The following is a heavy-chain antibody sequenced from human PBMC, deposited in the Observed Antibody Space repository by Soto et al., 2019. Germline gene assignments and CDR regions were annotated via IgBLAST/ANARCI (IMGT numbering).Heavy chain of an antibody. CDR3: ARGIEAGDY. CDR2: INPSGGST. D-gene: IGHD6-13*01. Sequence: GASVKVSCKASGYTFTDYYIHWVRQAPGQGLEWMAIINPSGGSTNYAQKFQGRVILARDTFTNTVYMELSSLRSEDTAIYYCARGIEAGDYWGQGTLVTVSS. CDR1: GYTFTDYY. V-gene: IGHV1-46*01. J-gene: IGHJ4*02.